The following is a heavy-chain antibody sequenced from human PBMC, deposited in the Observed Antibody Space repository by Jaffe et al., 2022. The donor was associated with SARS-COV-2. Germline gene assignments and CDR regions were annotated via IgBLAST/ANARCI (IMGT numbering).Heavy chain of an antibody. V-gene: IGHV4-39*01. D-gene: IGHD6-19*01. J-gene: IGHJ4*02. Sequence: QLQLQESGPGLVKPSETLSLTCTVSGGSISSSSYYWGWIRQPPGKGLEWIGSIYYSGSTYYNPSLKSRVTISVDTSKNQFSLKLSSVTAADTAVYYCARLARVWGAVAGNPYFDYWGQGTLVTVSS. CDR3: ARLARVWGAVAGNPYFDY. CDR2: IYYSGST. CDR1: GGSISSSSYY.